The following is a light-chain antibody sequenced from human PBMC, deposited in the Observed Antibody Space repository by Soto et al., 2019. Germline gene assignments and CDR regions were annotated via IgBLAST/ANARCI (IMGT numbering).Light chain of an antibody. V-gene: IGKV2-28*01. CDR2: LGS. CDR1: QSLLHSNGYNY. J-gene: IGKJ5*01. CDR3: MQALQTPAIT. Sequence: DIVMTQSPLSLPVTPGEPASISCRSSQSLLHSNGYNYLDWYLQKTGQSPQLLIYLGSNRASGVPDRFSGRGSGTDFTLKISRVEAEDVGVYYCMQALQTPAITFGQGTRLEIK.